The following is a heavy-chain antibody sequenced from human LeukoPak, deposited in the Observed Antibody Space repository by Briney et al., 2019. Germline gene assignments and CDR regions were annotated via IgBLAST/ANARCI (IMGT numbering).Heavy chain of an antibody. J-gene: IGHJ4*02. D-gene: IGHD1-26*01. CDR3: AREGPIVGATHLVDY. CDR2: INPNSGGT. Sequence: ASVKVSFKASGYTFTYYYMHWVRQAPGQGLEWMGWINPNSGGTNYAQKFQGRVTMTRDTSISTAYMELSRLRSDDTAVYYCAREGPIVGATHLVDYWGQGTLVTVSS. V-gene: IGHV1-2*02. CDR1: GYTFTYYY.